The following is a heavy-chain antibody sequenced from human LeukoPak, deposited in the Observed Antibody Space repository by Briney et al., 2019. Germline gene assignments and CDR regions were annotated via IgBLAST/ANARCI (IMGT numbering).Heavy chain of an antibody. CDR2: LYYGENS. Sequence: SQTLSLTCTVSGGSISIISSSTYYWGWIRRAPGKGLEWIGSLYYGENSHYNPSLKSRATLSVGTSNNQSSLKLTSVTAADAAVYFCARQLPTAAADTRGYFDYWGQGTVVTVSS. V-gene: IGHV4-39*01. D-gene: IGHD6-25*01. CDR1: GGSISIISSSTYY. J-gene: IGHJ4*02. CDR3: ARQLPTAAADTRGYFDY.